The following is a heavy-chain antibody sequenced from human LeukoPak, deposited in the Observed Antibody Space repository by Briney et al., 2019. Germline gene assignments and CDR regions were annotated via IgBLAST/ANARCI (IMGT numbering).Heavy chain of an antibody. J-gene: IGHJ6*02. CDR2: IYYSGST. V-gene: IGHV4-61*01. CDR1: GGSVSSGSYY. D-gene: IGHD6-13*01. Sequence: TSETLSLTCTVSGGSVSSGSYYWSWIRQPPGKGLEWIGSIYYSGSTNYNPSLKSRVTISVDTSKDQFSLKLSSVTSADTALYYCARSIDITATGTFYYYGMDVWGQGTTVTVSS. CDR3: ARSIDITATGTFYYYGMDV.